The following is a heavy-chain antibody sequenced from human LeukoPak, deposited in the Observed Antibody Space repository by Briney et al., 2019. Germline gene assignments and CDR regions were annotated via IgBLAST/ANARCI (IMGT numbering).Heavy chain of an antibody. CDR2: ISSSSSYT. D-gene: IGHD3-10*01. J-gene: IGHJ4*02. CDR3: ARDARGSGSYYPLKY. CDR1: GFTFSDYY. Sequence: GGSLRLSCAASGFTFSDYYMSWIRQAPGKGLEWVSYISSSSSYTNYADSVKGRFTISRDNAKNSLYLQMNSLRDEDTAVYYCARDARGSGSYYPLKYWGQGTLVTVSS. V-gene: IGHV3-11*06.